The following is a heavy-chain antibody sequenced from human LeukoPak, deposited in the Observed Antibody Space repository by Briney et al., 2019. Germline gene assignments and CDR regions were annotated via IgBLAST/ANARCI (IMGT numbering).Heavy chain of an antibody. CDR3: ARARNYYDSSDYYYEGDAFDI. Sequence: SETLSLTCTVSGGSVRSASYYWSWIRQGAGKGLEWLGRIYGSGSTNYNPSLKSRLSMSVDTSKNQFSLKLSSVTAADTAVYFCARARNYYDSSDYYYEGDAFDIWGQGTMVTVSS. J-gene: IGHJ3*02. V-gene: IGHV4-61*10. CDR2: IYGSGST. D-gene: IGHD3-22*01. CDR1: GGSVRSASYY.